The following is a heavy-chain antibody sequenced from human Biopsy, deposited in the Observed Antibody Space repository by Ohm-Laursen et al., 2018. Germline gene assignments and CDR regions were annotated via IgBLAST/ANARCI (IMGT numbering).Heavy chain of an antibody. J-gene: IGHJ5*02. V-gene: IGHV1-69*13. Sequence: SSVKVSCKASGGTFISSAITWVRQAPGHGLEWMGGIIGIFRTAHYAQKFQGRVTITADEFMSTAYMELSSLRSEDTAVYYCARGGGYNWNNGWFDPWGQGTLVTVSS. CDR1: GGTFISSA. CDR3: ARGGGYNWNNGWFDP. D-gene: IGHD1/OR15-1a*01. CDR2: IIGIFRTA.